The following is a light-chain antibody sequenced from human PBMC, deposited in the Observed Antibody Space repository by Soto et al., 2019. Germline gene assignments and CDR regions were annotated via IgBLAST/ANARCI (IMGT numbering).Light chain of an antibody. CDR2: GAS. V-gene: IGKV3-15*01. CDR1: QTILSN. J-gene: IGKJ5*01. CDR3: QQYNNWPIT. Sequence: EIVMTQSPATLSVSPGEGATLSCRASQTILSNLAWYQQKPGQAPRLLIYGASTRATGIPARFSGSASGTEFTLTISSLQSEDFAIYYCQQYNNWPITFGQGTRLEIK.